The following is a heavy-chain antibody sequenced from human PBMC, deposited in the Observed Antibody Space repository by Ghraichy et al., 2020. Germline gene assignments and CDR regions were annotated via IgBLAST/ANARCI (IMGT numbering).Heavy chain of an antibody. D-gene: IGHD3-22*01. Sequence: GESLNISCKGSGYSFGTYWIGWVRQMPGKGLEWMGVIYPGDSDTRYSPSFQGQVTISADRSSDTAYLQWSSLKASDSAMYYCARGRYGYDSSGYYTYYFDYWGQGTLVTVSS. CDR2: IYPGDSDT. CDR3: ARGRYGYDSSGYYTYYFDY. V-gene: IGHV5-51*01. J-gene: IGHJ4*02. CDR1: GYSFGTYW.